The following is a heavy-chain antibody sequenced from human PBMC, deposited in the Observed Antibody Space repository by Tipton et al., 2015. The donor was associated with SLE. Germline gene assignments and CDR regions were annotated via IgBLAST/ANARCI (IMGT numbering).Heavy chain of an antibody. D-gene: IGHD4-17*01. Sequence: TLSLTCSVSGDSITSGTYYWNWIRQPAGKELEWIGRIYFSGGTNYNPSLKSRVTISVDTSKNQFSLKLSSVTAADTAVYYCARGGAEETVTRGSAFDIWGQGTMVTVSS. CDR2: IYFSGGT. CDR1: GDSITSGTYY. CDR3: ARGGAEETVTRGSAFDI. V-gene: IGHV4-61*02. J-gene: IGHJ3*02.